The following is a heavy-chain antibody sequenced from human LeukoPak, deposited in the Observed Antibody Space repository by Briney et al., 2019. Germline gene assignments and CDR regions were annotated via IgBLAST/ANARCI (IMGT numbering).Heavy chain of an antibody. Sequence: PGGSLRLSCASSGFIFSSYGMYWVRQAPGKGLEWVALIRYDGSNKYYADSVKGRFTISRDNSKNTLYLQMNSLRGEDTATYYCAKDIGSGRFNYSMDVWGQGTTVTVSS. CDR2: IRYDGSNK. J-gene: IGHJ6*02. CDR1: GFIFSSYG. D-gene: IGHD6-19*01. V-gene: IGHV3-30*02. CDR3: AKDIGSGRFNYSMDV.